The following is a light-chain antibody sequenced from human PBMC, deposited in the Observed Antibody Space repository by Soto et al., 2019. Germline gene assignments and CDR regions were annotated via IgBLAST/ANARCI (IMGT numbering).Light chain of an antibody. CDR1: QSVSSSY. Sequence: EIVLTQSPGTLSLSPGERATLSCRASQSVSSSYLAWYQQKPGQAPRLLIYGASSRATGIPDRFSGSGSGTDFPLTPSRLEPEDVAFYYCHQHGSSPFTFGPGTKVDIK. CDR3: HQHGSSPFT. J-gene: IGKJ3*01. V-gene: IGKV3-20*01. CDR2: GAS.